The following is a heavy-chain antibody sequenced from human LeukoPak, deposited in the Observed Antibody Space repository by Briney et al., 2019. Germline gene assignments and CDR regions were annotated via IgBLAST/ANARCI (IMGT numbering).Heavy chain of an antibody. CDR3: AREPSSGYYAYFDY. CDR1: GFTFSNYG. Sequence: GGSLRLSCAASGFTFSNYGMHWVRQAPGKGLEWVAFIRYDGNERYYADSVKGRFTISRDNSKNTLYLQMNSLRAEDTAVYYCAREPSSGYYAYFDYWGQGTLVTVSS. J-gene: IGHJ4*02. D-gene: IGHD3-22*01. V-gene: IGHV3-30*02. CDR2: IRYDGNER.